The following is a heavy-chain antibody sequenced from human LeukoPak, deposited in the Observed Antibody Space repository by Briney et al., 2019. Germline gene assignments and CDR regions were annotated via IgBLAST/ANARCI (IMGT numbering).Heavy chain of an antibody. CDR2: ISAYNGNT. V-gene: IGHV1-18*01. CDR3: ARDPVRDSGSWPVDY. Sequence: AAVKVSCKASADTFTSDCISWGGRAPRQRVLWRGWISAYNGNTNYAQKLQGRVTMSTDTSTSTAYMELRSLRSDDTAVYYCARDPVRDSGSWPVDYWGQGTLVTVSS. CDR1: ADTFTSDC. J-gene: IGHJ4*02. D-gene: IGHD1-26*01.